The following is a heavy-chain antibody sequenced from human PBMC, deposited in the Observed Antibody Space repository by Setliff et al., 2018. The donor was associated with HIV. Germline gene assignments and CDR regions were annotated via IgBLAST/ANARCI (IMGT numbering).Heavy chain of an antibody. CDR3: ARDRARAGSGYHNCFDY. D-gene: IGHD5-12*01. V-gene: IGHV1-46*01. J-gene: IGHJ4*02. CDR1: GYTFTGYY. Sequence: GASVKVSCKASGYTFTGYYMHWVRQAPGQGLEWMGIINPSGGSTNYAQKFQGRVTMTRDTSTSTVYVELSSLRSEDTAVYYCARDRARAGSGYHNCFDYWGQGTLVTVSS. CDR2: INPSGGST.